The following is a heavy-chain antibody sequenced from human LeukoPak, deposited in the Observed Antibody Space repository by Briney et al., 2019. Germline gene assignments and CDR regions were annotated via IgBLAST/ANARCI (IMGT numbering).Heavy chain of an antibody. J-gene: IGHJ3*02. Sequence: PGGSLRLSCAASGFTFSSYSMNWVRQAPGKGLEWVSYISSSSSTIYYADSVKGRFTISRDNTKNSLYLQMNSLRAEDTAVYYCARGGSGWWGRGDAFDIWGQGTMVTVSS. V-gene: IGHV3-48*04. CDR3: ARGGSGWWGRGDAFDI. CDR1: GFTFSSYS. CDR2: ISSSSSTI. D-gene: IGHD6-19*01.